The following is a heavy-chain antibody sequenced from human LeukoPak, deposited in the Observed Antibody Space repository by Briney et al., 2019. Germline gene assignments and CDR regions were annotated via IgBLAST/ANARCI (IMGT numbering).Heavy chain of an antibody. CDR3: ARVGQYYDFWSGYYFLDDY. Sequence: GGSLRLSCAASGFTFSSYWMSWVRQAPGKGLEWVANIKQDGSEKYYADSVKGRFTISRDNAKNSLYLQMNSLRAEDTAVYYCARVGQYYDFWSGYYFLDDYWGQGTLVTVSS. J-gene: IGHJ4*02. V-gene: IGHV3-7*01. CDR1: GFTFSSYW. D-gene: IGHD3-3*01. CDR2: IKQDGSEK.